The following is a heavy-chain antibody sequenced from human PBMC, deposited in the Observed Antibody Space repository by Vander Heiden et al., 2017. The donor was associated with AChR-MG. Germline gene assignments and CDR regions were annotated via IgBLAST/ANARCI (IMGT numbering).Heavy chain of an antibody. D-gene: IGHD4-4*01. CDR1: GFTFSSYG. V-gene: IGHV3-30*18. Sequence: QVQLVESGGGVVQPGRSLRLSCAASGFTFSSYGMHWVRQAPGKGLEWVAVISYDGSNKYYADSVKGRFTISRDNSKNTLYLQMNSLRAEDTAVYYCAKDNGHTVLDYWGQGTLVTVSS. CDR2: ISYDGSNK. J-gene: IGHJ4*02. CDR3: AKDNGHTVLDY.